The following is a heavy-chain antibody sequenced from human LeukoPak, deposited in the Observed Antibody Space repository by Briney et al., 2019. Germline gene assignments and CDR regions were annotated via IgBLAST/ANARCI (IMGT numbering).Heavy chain of an antibody. J-gene: IGHJ1*01. CDR3: TRVGTTVTTPEYFQH. CDR1: GFTFVDYN. Sequence: PAGTLRLSCTASGFTFVDYNLSWWGQAPPEGVQGGGVVRSKAYGWTTEYAASVKGRFTISRDDSKSIAYLQMNSLKTEDTAVYYCTRVGTTVTTPEYFQHWGQGTLVTVSS. CDR2: VRSKAYGWTT. D-gene: IGHD4-17*01. V-gene: IGHV3-49*03.